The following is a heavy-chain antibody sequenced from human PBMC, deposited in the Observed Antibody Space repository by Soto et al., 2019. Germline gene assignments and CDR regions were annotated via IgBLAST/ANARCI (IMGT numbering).Heavy chain of an antibody. CDR2: ISGSGGST. V-gene: IGHV3-23*01. Sequence: PGGSLRLSCAASGFTFSSYAMSWVRQAPGKGLEWVSAISGSGGSTYYADSVKGRFTISRDNSKNTLYLQMNSLRAEDTAVYYCAKDRWHSSSWYELEVLFDYWGQGTLVTVSS. D-gene: IGHD6-13*01. CDR1: GFTFSSYA. CDR3: AKDRWHSSSWYELEVLFDY. J-gene: IGHJ4*02.